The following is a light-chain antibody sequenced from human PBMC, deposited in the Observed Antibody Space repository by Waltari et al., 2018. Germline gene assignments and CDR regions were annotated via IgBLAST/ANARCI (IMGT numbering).Light chain of an antibody. CDR1: QSISSW. CDR3: QQYTSFSLT. Sequence: DIQMTQSPSSLSASIGDRVHFTCRASQSISSWLAWYQQKPGKAPKLLISKASTLESGVPSRFSGSGSGTEFTLTISSLQPDDFATYYCQQYTSFSLTFGGGTTVEIK. J-gene: IGKJ4*01. CDR2: KAS. V-gene: IGKV1-5*03.